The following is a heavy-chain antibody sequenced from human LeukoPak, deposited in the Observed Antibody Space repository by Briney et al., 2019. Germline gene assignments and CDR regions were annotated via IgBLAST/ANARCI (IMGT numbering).Heavy chain of an antibody. J-gene: IGHJ4*02. V-gene: IGHV3-30-3*01. CDR1: GFTISSYA. CDR2: ISYDGSNK. CDR3: ASDVPS. Sequence: GRSLRLSCAASGFTISSYAMHRVRQAPGKGLEWVAVISYDGSNKYYADSVKGRFTISRDNSKNTLYLQMNSLRAEDTAVYYCASDVPSWGQGTLVTVSS.